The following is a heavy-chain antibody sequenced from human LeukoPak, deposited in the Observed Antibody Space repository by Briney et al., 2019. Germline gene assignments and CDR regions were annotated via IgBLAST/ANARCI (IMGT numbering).Heavy chain of an antibody. J-gene: IGHJ3*02. CDR3: ASSPFGYCSSTSCYPFDAFDI. V-gene: IGHV4-39*01. Sequence: SETLSLTCTVSGGSISSSSYYWGWIRQPPGKGLEWIGSIYYSGSTYYNPSLKSRVTISVDTSKNQFSLKLSSVTAADTAVYYCASSPFGYCSSTSCYPFDAFDIWGQGTMVTVSS. D-gene: IGHD2-2*03. CDR1: GGSISSSSYY. CDR2: IYYSGST.